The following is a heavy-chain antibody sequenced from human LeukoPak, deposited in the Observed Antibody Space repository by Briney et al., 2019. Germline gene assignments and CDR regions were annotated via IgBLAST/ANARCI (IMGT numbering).Heavy chain of an antibody. J-gene: IGHJ6*02. CDR3: ARSGYGSGYYRRFHYYYYGMDV. V-gene: IGHV4-31*03. CDR2: IYYSGSA. D-gene: IGHD3-10*01. CDR1: GGSISSGGYY. Sequence: KPSETLSLTCTVSGGSISSGGYYWSWIRQHPGKGLEWIGYIYYSGSASYNPSLKSRVSISVDTSKNQFSLKVNSVTAADTAVYYCARSGYGSGYYRRFHYYYYGMDVWGQGTTVTVSS.